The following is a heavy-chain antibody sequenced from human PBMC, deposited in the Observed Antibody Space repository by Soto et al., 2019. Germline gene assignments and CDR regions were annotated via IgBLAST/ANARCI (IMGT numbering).Heavy chain of an antibody. Sequence: GGSLRLSCAASGFNFNTFAMSWIRQAPGKGLEWVSHISSSGGSRDYADSVRGRFTISRDNSKHVLFLQMNSLRADDTATYYCAKDPPSTWTANGVDPWGKGTLVTVSS. J-gene: IGHJ5*02. V-gene: IGHV3-23*01. D-gene: IGHD1-1*01. CDR1: GFNFNTFA. CDR3: AKDPPSTWTANGVDP. CDR2: ISSSGGSR.